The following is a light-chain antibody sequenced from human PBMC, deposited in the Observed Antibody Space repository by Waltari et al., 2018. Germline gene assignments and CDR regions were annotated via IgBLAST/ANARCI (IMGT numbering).Light chain of an antibody. CDR2: EVT. Sequence: QSALPQAASVSGSPGQSITMSSTGTNTDVGSYNLVSWYQQHPGEAPKLMIFEVTKRPSGVSNRFSGSKSGNTASLTISGLQAEDEAHYYCFSYAGSRNWVFGGGTKLTVL. CDR3: FSYAGSRNWV. V-gene: IGLV2-23*02. J-gene: IGLJ3*02. CDR1: NTDVGSYNL.